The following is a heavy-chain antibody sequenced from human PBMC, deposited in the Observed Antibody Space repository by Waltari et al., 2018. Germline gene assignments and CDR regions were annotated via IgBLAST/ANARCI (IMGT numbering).Heavy chain of an antibody. D-gene: IGHD3-9*01. J-gene: IGHJ4*02. CDR3: ARDWRRSLEYLDWLLFALDY. Sequence: ELQLLEAGGGLVQPGGSLRRSCGAYGFHFSSLAMSWVRQAPGKGLEWVSAISGSGDSVFYAESVKGRFTVSRDNSKNTLFLEMNSLRAEDTAVYFCARDWRRSLEYLDWLLFALDYWGQGTLVTVSS. V-gene: IGHV3-23*01. CDR1: GFHFSSLA. CDR2: ISGSGDSV.